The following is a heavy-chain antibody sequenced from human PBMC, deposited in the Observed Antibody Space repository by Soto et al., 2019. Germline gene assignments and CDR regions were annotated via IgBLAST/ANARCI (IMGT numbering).Heavy chain of an antibody. CDR2: IGADGNDK. J-gene: IGHJ4*02. V-gene: IGHV3-23*01. Sequence: GGSLRLSCVGSGFTFRSYAVAWIRQAPGKGLEWVSVIGADGNDKEYADPVEGRFTISRDNSKSSLYLQMNSLRAEDTAVYYCAKYSTRDASRYFDLWGQGTLVTVSS. CDR1: GFTFRSYA. D-gene: IGHD2-15*01. CDR3: AKYSTRDASRYFDL.